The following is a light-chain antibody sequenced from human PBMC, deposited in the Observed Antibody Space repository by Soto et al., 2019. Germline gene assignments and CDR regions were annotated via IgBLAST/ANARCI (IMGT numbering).Light chain of an antibody. V-gene: IGLV2-14*01. CDR3: SSYTSTSTRV. CDR1: SSDVGGYVY. CDR2: EVS. Sequence: QSALTQTASVSGSPGQSITISCTGTSSDVGGYVYVSWYQQHPGKAPKLMIYEVSNRPSGVSNRFSGSKSGNTASLTISGLQAEDEADYYCSSYTSTSTRVFGTGTKLTVL. J-gene: IGLJ1*01.